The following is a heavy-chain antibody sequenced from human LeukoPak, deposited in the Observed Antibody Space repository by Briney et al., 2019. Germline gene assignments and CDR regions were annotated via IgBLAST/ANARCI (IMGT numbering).Heavy chain of an antibody. Sequence: ASVKVSCKASGYSFTSHGINWLRQAPGQGLEWMGWISPYNGNTNIAQKLQDRLTMTTDTSTSTAYMELRSLRSDDTAVYYCARQIPTWGDPSFYFDYWGQGTLVTVSS. V-gene: IGHV1-18*04. CDR1: GYSFTSHG. CDR3: ARQIPTWGDPSFYFDY. J-gene: IGHJ4*02. CDR2: ISPYNGNT. D-gene: IGHD3-16*01.